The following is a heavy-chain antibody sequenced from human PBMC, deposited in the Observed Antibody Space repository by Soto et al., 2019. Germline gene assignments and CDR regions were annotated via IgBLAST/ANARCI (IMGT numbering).Heavy chain of an antibody. Sequence: SETLSLTCAVSGYSISRGYHWGWILQPPWKGLEWIGTIYDSGSTYLSPSLKSRVTISTDSSKNQFSLKLTSVTAADTAVYYCARSYDVRGYHPNYYYGMEVWGQGTTVTVSS. CDR2: IYDSGST. D-gene: IGHD3-22*01. J-gene: IGHJ6*02. CDR3: ARSYDVRGYHPNYYYGMEV. CDR1: GYSISRGYH. V-gene: IGHV4-38-2*01.